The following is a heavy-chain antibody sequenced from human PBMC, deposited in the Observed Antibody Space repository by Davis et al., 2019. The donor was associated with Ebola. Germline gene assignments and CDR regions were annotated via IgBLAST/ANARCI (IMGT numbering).Heavy chain of an antibody. CDR2: IYYSGST. J-gene: IGHJ6*02. Sequence: PSETLSLTCTVSGGSVSSGSYYWSWIRQPPGKGLEWIGYIYYSGSTNYNPSLKSRVTISVDTSKNQFSLKLSSVTAADTAVYYCARERATIFGVVTPVFYYGMDVWGQGTTVTVSS. V-gene: IGHV4-61*01. CDR3: ARERATIFGVVTPVFYYGMDV. D-gene: IGHD3-3*01. CDR1: GGSVSSGSYY.